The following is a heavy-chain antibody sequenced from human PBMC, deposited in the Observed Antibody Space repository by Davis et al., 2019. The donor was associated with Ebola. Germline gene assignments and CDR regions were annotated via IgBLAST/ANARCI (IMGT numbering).Heavy chain of an antibody. CDR1: GFSFSNFG. V-gene: IGHV3-48*02. D-gene: IGHD1-14*01. CDR3: TRDEDGDHDFDY. CDR2: ISSDSTNI. Sequence: GESLKISCEVSGFSFSNFGMTWVRQAPGKGLEWVAHISSDSTNIKYPDAVKGRFTISRDNAKNSLYLQINSLTDEDTAVYFCTRDEDGDHDFDYWGQGTLVTVSS. J-gene: IGHJ4*02.